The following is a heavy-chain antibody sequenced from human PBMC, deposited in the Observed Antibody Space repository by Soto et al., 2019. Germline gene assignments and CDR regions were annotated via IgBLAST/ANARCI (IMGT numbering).Heavy chain of an antibody. J-gene: IGHJ6*02. CDR2: ISAYNGNT. CDR3: ARDEDAYYDFWSGYLTDYYYGMDV. CDR1: GYTFTSYG. Sequence: ASVKVSCKASGYTFTSYGISWVRQAPGQGLEWMGWISAYNGNTNYAQKLQGRVTMTTDTSTSTAYMELRSLRSDDTAVYYCARDEDAYYDFWSGYLTDYYYGMDVWGQGTTVTVSS. D-gene: IGHD3-3*01. V-gene: IGHV1-18*01.